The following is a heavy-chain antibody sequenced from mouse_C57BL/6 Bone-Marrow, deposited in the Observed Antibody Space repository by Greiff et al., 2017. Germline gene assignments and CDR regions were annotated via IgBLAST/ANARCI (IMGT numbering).Heavy chain of an antibody. D-gene: IGHD1-1*01. CDR2: FHPSDSDT. Sequence: QVQLQQPGAELLKPGASVKVSCKASGYTFTSSWTHWVKQRPGQGLEWIGRFHPSDSDTNYNQKFKGKATLTVDKSSSTAYMQLSSLTSEDSAVYYYFITTVEDYWGQGTTLTVSS. V-gene: IGHV1-74*01. J-gene: IGHJ2*01. CDR1: GYTFTSSW. CDR3: FITTVEDY.